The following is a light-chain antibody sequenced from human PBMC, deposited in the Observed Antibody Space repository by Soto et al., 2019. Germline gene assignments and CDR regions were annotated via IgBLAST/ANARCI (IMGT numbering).Light chain of an antibody. CDR2: DAS. Sequence: EIVLTQSPATLSLSPGDRATLSCRASQTVSSYLAWYQQKPGQAPRLLIYDASSRSTGIPARFSGSGSGTDFTLTIARIEPEDFAVYYCQQRSDWPSTFGGGTKVEIK. V-gene: IGKV3-11*01. CDR1: QTVSSY. CDR3: QQRSDWPST. J-gene: IGKJ4*01.